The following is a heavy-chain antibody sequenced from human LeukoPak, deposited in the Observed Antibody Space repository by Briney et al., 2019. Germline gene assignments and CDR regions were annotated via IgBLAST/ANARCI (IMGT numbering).Heavy chain of an antibody. CDR1: GFTFSSYS. CDR3: ARDFVKYCSCTRCYDGIFDY. CDR2: IKQDGSEK. J-gene: IGHJ4*02. Sequence: QPGGSLRLSCAASGFTFSSYSMSWVRQAPGKGLEWVANIKQDGSEKYYVDSVKGRFTISRDNAKNSLYLQMNSLRAEDTAVYYCARDFVKYCSCTRCYDGIFDYWSQGTLVTVSS. V-gene: IGHV3-7*01. D-gene: IGHD2-2*01.